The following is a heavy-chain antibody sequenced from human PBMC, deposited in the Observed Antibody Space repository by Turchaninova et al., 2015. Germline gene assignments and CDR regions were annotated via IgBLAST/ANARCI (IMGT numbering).Heavy chain of an antibody. J-gene: IGHJ4*02. CDR2: ISSSGSTI. Sequence: EVQLVESGGGLVQPGGSLRLSCAASVFTLSSDEMSWVRQAPGKGLEWVSYISSSGSTIYYAESVKGRFTIARDNAKNSLYLQMNSLRAEDTAVYYCARDVRWYPFDYWGQGTLVTVSS. V-gene: IGHV3-48*03. CDR1: VFTLSSDE. CDR3: ARDVRWYPFDY. D-gene: IGHD6-13*01.